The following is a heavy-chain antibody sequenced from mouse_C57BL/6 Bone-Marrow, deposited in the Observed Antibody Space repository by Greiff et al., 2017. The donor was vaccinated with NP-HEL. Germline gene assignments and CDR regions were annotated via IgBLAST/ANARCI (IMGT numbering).Heavy chain of an antibody. V-gene: IGHV7-1*01. D-gene: IGHD1-1*01. CDR3: ARDASYYYGSSLYWYFDV. Sequence: EVQRVESGGGLVQSGRSLRLSCATSGFTFSDFYMEWVRQAPGKGLEWIAASRNKANDYTTEYSASVKGRFIVSRDTSQSILYLQMNALRAEDTAIYYCARDASYYYGSSLYWYFDVWGTGTTVTVSS. CDR2: SRNKANDYTT. CDR1: GFTFSDFY. J-gene: IGHJ1*03.